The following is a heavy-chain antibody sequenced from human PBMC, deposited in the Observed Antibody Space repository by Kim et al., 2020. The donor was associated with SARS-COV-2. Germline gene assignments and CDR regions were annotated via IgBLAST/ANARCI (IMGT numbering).Heavy chain of an antibody. V-gene: IGHV1-18*01. D-gene: IGHD2-15*01. Sequence: TNYAQKFQGRVTMTTDTSTSTAYMELRGLRSDDTAVYYCAVEGVVGTFDYWGQGTLVTVSS. CDR2: T. J-gene: IGHJ4*02. CDR3: AVEGVVGTFDY.